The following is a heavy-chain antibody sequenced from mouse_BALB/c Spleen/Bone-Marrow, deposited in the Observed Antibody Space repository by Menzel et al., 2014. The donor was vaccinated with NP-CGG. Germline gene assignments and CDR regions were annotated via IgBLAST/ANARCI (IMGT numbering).Heavy chain of an antibody. Sequence: ESGVEPVKPGASVKLSCKASGNTFTSYDINWVRQRPEQGLEWIGWIFPGDSTTKYNEKFKGKATLSTDKSSSTVHMQLSRLTSEDSAVYFCVRSRLRDWYFDVWGAGTTVTISS. CDR2: IFPGDSTT. J-gene: IGHJ1*01. CDR1: GNTFTSYD. D-gene: IGHD1-2*01. V-gene: IGHV1S56*01. CDR3: VRSRLRDWYFDV.